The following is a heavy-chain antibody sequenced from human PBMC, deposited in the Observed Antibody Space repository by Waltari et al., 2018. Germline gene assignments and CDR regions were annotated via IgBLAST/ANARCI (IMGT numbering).Heavy chain of an antibody. Sequence: QVQLVQSGAEVKKPGASVKVSCKASGYTFPSYAMHWVRQAPGQRLEWMGWINAGNGNTKYSQKFQGRVTITRDTSASTAYMELSSLRSEDTAVYYCARDGSIYDFWSGYYELDPWGQGTLVTVSS. V-gene: IGHV1-3*01. CDR3: ARDGSIYDFWSGYYELDP. CDR2: INAGNGNT. D-gene: IGHD3-3*01. CDR1: GYTFPSYA. J-gene: IGHJ5*02.